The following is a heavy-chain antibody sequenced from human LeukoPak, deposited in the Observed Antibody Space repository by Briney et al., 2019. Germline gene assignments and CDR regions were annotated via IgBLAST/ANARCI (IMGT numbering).Heavy chain of an antibody. Sequence: GGSLRLSCAASGFTFSNYAMSWVRQAPGMGLEWVSAISTSGSSTYYADSVKGRFTISRDNSKNTLFLQMNSLRADDTAVYYCAKRLVAVGPYFDDWGQGTLVTVSS. CDR2: ISTSGSST. J-gene: IGHJ4*02. V-gene: IGHV3-23*01. CDR1: GFTFSNYA. CDR3: AKRLVAVGPYFDD. D-gene: IGHD6-6*01.